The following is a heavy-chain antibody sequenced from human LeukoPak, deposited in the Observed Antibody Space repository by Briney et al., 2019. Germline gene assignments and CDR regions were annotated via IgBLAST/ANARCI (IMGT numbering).Heavy chain of an antibody. CDR1: GFTFSSYW. V-gene: IGHV3-7*01. CDR2: IKQDGSEK. Sequence: GGSLRLSCAASGFTFSSYWTSWVRQAPGKGLEWVANIKQDGSEKYYVDSVKGRFTISRDNAKNSLYLQMNSLRAEDTAVYYCARVLGCTNGVCYDYYYYGMDVWGQGTTVTVSS. CDR3: ARVLGCTNGVCYDYYYYGMDV. J-gene: IGHJ6*02. D-gene: IGHD2-8*01.